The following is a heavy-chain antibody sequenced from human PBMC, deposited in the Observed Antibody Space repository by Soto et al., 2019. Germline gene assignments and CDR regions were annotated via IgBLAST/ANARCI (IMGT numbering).Heavy chain of an antibody. V-gene: IGHV1-69*13. CDR2: IIPIFGTA. Sequence: GASVKVSCKASGGTFSSYAISWVRQAPGQGLEWMGGIIPIFGTANYAQKFQGRVTITAAESTSTAYMELSSLRSEDTAVYYCARYTTPPGTIFGVVTPWNYYYGMDVWGQGTTVTVSS. J-gene: IGHJ6*02. CDR1: GGTFSSYA. CDR3: ARYTTPPGTIFGVVTPWNYYYGMDV. D-gene: IGHD3-3*01.